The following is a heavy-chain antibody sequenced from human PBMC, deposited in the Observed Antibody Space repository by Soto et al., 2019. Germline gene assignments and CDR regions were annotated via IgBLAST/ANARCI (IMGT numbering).Heavy chain of an antibody. V-gene: IGHV4-34*01. CDR3: ARGGGGGLVAAKKRSFDY. CDR1: GGSFSGYY. Sequence: QVQLQQWGAGLLKPSETLSLTCAVYGGSFSGYYWSWIRQPPGKGLEWIGEINHSGSTNYNPSLKRRITISVDTSKTQFSLKVSFVTAADTVVYYGARGGGGGLVAAKKRSFDYWGQGTLVTVSS. J-gene: IGHJ4*02. D-gene: IGHD2-15*01. CDR2: INHSGST.